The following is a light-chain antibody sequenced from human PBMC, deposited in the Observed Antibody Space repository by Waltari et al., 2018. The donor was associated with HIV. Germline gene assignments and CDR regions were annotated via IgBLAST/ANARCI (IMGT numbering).Light chain of an antibody. Sequence: DIQMTQSPASLSASVGDRVTITCRASQAISNSLAWYQQKPGKAPKLLLYAASRLESGFPSRFSVSRSETEYALTISSLQPEDFAVYYCQQYFSPPPRTFGGGTKVEIK. CDR1: QAISNS. CDR3: QQYFSPPPRT. CDR2: AAS. J-gene: IGKJ4*01. V-gene: IGKV1-NL1*01.